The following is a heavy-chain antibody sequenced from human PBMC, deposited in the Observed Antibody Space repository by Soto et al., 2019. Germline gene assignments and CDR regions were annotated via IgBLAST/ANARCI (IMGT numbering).Heavy chain of an antibody. J-gene: IGHJ6*02. CDR1: GFTFSSYG. CDR3: AEVSGGSGWNYYYYYGMDV. V-gene: IGHV3-30*18. CDR2: ISYDGSNK. D-gene: IGHD6-19*01. Sequence: QVQLVESGGGVVQPGRSLRLSCAASGFTFSSYGMHWVRQAPGKGLEWVAVISYDGSNKYYADSVKGRFTISRDNSKNTLYLQMNSLRAEDTAVYYCAEVSGGSGWNYYYYYGMDVWGQGTTVTVSS.